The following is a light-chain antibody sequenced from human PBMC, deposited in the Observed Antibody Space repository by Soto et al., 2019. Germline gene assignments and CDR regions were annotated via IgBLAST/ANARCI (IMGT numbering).Light chain of an antibody. J-gene: IGLJ1*01. V-gene: IGLV2-11*01. Sequence: QSVLTQPRSVSGSPGQSVTISCTGTSSDVGGYNYVSWYQQHPGKATKLMIYDASKRPSGVPDRFSGSKSGNTASLTISGLQAEDEADYYCCSYAGSFRVFGTGTKVTVL. CDR3: CSYAGSFRV. CDR2: DAS. CDR1: SSDVGGYNY.